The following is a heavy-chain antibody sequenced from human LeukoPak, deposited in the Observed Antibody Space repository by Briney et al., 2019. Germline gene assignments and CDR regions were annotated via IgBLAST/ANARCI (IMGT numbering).Heavy chain of an antibody. V-gene: IGHV1-69*13. Sequence: SVKVSCKASGGTFSSYAISWVRQAPGRGLEWMGGIIPIFGTANYAQKFQGRVTITADESTSTAYMELSSLRSEDTAVYYCARVVESELLWFGELFKAPHNWFDPWGQGTLVTVSS. J-gene: IGHJ5*02. D-gene: IGHD3-10*01. CDR1: GGTFSSYA. CDR3: ARVVESELLWFGELFKAPHNWFDP. CDR2: IIPIFGTA.